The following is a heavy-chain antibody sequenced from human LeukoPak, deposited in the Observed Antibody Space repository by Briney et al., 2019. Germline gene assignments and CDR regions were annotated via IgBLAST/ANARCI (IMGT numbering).Heavy chain of an antibody. Sequence: GESLKISCKGSGYSFTSYWISWVRQMPGKGLEWMGRIDPSDSYTNYSPSFQGHVTISADKSISTAYLQWGSLKASDTAMYYCARHEGYSYDSDYWGQGTLVTVSS. V-gene: IGHV5-10-1*01. CDR1: GYSFTSYW. D-gene: IGHD5-18*01. CDR2: IDPSDSYT. J-gene: IGHJ4*02. CDR3: ARHEGYSYDSDY.